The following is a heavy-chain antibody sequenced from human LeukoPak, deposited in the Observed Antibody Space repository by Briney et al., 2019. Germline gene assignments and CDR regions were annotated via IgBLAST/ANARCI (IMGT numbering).Heavy chain of an antibody. J-gene: IGHJ4*02. CDR1: GFTFSSYG. D-gene: IGHD5/OR15-5a*01. CDR3: AKDWSTDY. Sequence: RGGSLRLSCAASGFTFSSYGMHWVRQAPGKGLEWVAVISYDGSNKYYADSVKGRFTISRDKSKNTLDLQMNSLGAEDTAVYCCAKDWSTDYWGQGTLVTVSS. V-gene: IGHV3-30*18. CDR2: ISYDGSNK.